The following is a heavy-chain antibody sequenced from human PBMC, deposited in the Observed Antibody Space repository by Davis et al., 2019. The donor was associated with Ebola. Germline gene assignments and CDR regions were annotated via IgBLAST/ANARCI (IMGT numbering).Heavy chain of an antibody. Sequence: PSETLSLTCAVSGYSISSGYYWGWLRQPPGKGLEWIGSIYHSWSTYYNPSLQSRVTISVDTSKNQSSLKLSSVTAADTAVYYCARATYYYGSGSYPNVWGKGNTVTVSS. V-gene: IGHV4-38-2*01. CDR1: GYSISSGYY. CDR3: ARATYYYGSGSYPNV. CDR2: IYHSWST. J-gene: IGHJ6*04. D-gene: IGHD3-10*01.